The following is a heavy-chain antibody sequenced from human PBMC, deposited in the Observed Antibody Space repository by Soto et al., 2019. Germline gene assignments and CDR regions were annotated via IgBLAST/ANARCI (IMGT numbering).Heavy chain of an antibody. V-gene: IGHV5-51*01. CDR3: VRFLDV. Sequence: GESLTLSWKGSGYSFTSYWIGWVRQMPGKGLEWMGFIYPGYSDTRYSPSFPGQVTISADKSISTAYLPQSSPTASDTAMYSCVRFLDVWGQGTTVTASS. CDR2: IYPGYSDT. CDR1: GYSFTSYW. J-gene: IGHJ6*01.